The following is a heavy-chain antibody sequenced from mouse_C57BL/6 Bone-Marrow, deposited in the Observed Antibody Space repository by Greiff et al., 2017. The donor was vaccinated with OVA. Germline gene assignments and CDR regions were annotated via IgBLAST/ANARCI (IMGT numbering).Heavy chain of an antibody. CDR1: GFTFSDYG. CDR2: ISNLAYSI. D-gene: IGHD1-1*01. V-gene: IGHV5-15*01. J-gene: IGHJ3*01. CDR3: ARPSSYDWFAY. Sequence: EVQLVESGGGLVQPGGSLKLSCAASGFTFSDYGMAWVRQAPRKGPEWVAFISNLAYSIYYADTVTGRFTISRENAKNTLYLEMSSLRSEDTAMYYCARPSSYDWFAYWGQGTLVTVSA.